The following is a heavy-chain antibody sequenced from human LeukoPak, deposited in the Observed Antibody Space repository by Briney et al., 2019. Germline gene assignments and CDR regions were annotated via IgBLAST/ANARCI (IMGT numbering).Heavy chain of an antibody. CDR1: GYTFTSYG. Sequence: ASVKVSCKASGYTFTSYGISWLRQAPGQGLEWMGWISGYNGNTNYAQKFQGRVTMTTDTSTSTAYMEVRSLRSDDTAVYYCARDQFLLGYCSGGRGCRRAYYFDYWGQGTLVTVSS. CDR3: ARDQFLLGYCSGGRGCRRAYYFDY. D-gene: IGHD2-15*01. J-gene: IGHJ4*02. V-gene: IGHV1-18*01. CDR2: ISGYNGNT.